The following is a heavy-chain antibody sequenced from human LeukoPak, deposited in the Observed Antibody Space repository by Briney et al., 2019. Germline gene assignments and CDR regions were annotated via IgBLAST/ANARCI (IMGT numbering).Heavy chain of an antibody. V-gene: IGHV3-30-3*01. CDR2: ISYDGSNK. CDR1: GFTFSSYA. Sequence: PGRSLRLSCAASGFTFSSYAMHWVRQAPGKGLEWVAVISYDGSNKYYANSVKGRFTISRDSSKNTLYLQMNSLRAEDKAVYYCARDHCGGDCYLDYWGQGALVTVSS. CDR3: ARDHCGGDCYLDY. J-gene: IGHJ4*02. D-gene: IGHD2-21*02.